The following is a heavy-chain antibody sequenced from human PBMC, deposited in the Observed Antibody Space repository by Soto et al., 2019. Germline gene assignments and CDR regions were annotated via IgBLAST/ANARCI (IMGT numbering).Heavy chain of an antibody. V-gene: IGHV4-4*02. CDR1: SGSISSSNW. D-gene: IGHD5-18*01. Sequence: TSETLSLTCAVSSGSISSSNWWSWVRQPPGKGLEWIGEIYHSGSTNYNPSLKSRVTISVDKSKNQFSLKLSSVTAADTAVYYCARVGGCSYGTGGCYMDVWGKGTTVTVSS. CDR3: ARVGGCSYGTGGCYMDV. CDR2: IYHSGST. J-gene: IGHJ6*03.